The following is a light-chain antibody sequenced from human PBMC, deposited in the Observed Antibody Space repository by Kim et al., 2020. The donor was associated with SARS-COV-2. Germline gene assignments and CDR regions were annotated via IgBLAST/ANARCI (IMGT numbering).Light chain of an antibody. CDR2: DVS. J-gene: IGLJ2*01. CDR1: SSDVGSYNL. V-gene: IGLV2-23*02. Sequence: GQSITFSCTGTSSDVGSYNLVSWYQQLPGKAPKLMIYDVSKRPSGVSNRFSGSKSGNTASLTISGLQADDEADYYCCSYAGSSTLVFGGGTQLTVL. CDR3: CSYAGSSTLV.